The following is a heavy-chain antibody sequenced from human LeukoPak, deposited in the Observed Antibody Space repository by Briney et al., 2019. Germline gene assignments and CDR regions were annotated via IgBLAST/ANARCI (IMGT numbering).Heavy chain of an antibody. V-gene: IGHV3-21*01. CDR3: AKGAYCSSTSCYQKWNWFDP. Sequence: TEGSLRLSCAASGFTFSSYSMNWVRQAPGKGLEWVSSISSSSSYIYYADSVKGRFTISRDNAKNSLYLQMNSLRAEDTAVYYCAKGAYCSSTSCYQKWNWFDPWGQGTLVTVSS. CDR1: GFTFSSYS. J-gene: IGHJ5*02. CDR2: ISSSSSYI. D-gene: IGHD2-2*01.